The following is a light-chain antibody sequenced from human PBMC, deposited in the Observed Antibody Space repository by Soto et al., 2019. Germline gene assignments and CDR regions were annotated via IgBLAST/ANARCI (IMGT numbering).Light chain of an antibody. Sequence: EKVITQSPATLSVSPGERATLSCRASQSVSSNLAWYQQKPGQAPRLLIYGASTRATGIPARFSGSGSGTEFTLTISSLQSEDFAVYYCQQYNNWRLTFGGGTKVDIK. CDR1: QSVSSN. CDR2: GAS. V-gene: IGKV3-15*01. CDR3: QQYNNWRLT. J-gene: IGKJ4*01.